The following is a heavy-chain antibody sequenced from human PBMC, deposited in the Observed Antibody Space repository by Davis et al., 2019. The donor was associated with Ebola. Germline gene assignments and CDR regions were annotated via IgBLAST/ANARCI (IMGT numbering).Heavy chain of an antibody. CDR3: ARGGDYNWFDP. J-gene: IGHJ5*02. CDR1: GGTFSSYA. V-gene: IGHV1-69*05. D-gene: IGHD4-17*01. CDR2: IIPIFGTA. Sequence: SVKVSCKASGGTFSSYAISWVRQAPGQGLEWMGGIIPIFGTANYAQKFQGRVTMTTDTSTSTAYMELRSLRSDDTAVYYCARGGDYNWFDPWGQGTLVTVSS.